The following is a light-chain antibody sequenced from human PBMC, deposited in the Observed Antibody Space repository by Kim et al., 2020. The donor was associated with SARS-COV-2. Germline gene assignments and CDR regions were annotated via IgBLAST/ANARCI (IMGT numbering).Light chain of an antibody. CDR3: QKYNSAPWT. Sequence: ASLGDRVTTTCRARQGISNSLAWYQQKPGKGPKVLIYDASTLQSGVPSRFSGSGSGTDFTLTISSLQPEDVATYYCQKYNSAPWTLGQGTKVDIK. V-gene: IGKV1-27*01. CDR1: QGISNS. J-gene: IGKJ1*01. CDR2: DAS.